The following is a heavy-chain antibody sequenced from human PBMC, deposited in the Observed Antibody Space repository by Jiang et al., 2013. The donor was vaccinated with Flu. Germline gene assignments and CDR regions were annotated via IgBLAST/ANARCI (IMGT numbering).Heavy chain of an antibody. CDR1: GASISGYY. V-gene: IGHV4-59*01. J-gene: IGHJ4*01. D-gene: IGHD1-26*01. CDR2: IYYSGST. CDR3: ARGGSFSGSLRFDY. Sequence: LLKPSETLSLTCNVSGASISGYYWNWIRQTPGSGLEWIGDIYYSGSTNYNPSLKSRVTISVDTSKNQFSLKLESVTAADTAVYYCARGGSFSGSLRFDY.